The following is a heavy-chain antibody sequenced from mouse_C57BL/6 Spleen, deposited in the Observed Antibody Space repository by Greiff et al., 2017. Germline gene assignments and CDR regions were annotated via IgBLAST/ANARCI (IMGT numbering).Heavy chain of an antibody. J-gene: IGHJ4*01. V-gene: IGHV5-4*01. D-gene: IGHD1-1*01. CDR3: ARELYYAAMDY. CDR2: ISDGGSYT. CDR1: GFTFSSYA. Sequence: EVMLVESGGGLVKPGGSLKLSCAASGFTFSSYAMSWVRQTPEKRLEWVATISDGGSYTYYPDNVKGRFTISRDNAKNNLYLQMSHLKSEDTAMYYCARELYYAAMDYWGQGTSVTGSS.